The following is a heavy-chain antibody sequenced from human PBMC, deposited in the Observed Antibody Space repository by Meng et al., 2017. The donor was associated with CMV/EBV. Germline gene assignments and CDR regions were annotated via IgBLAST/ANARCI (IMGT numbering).Heavy chain of an antibody. CDR2: IYSGGST. CDR3: ARDSVVVPAAPDYYGMDV. Sequence: GGSPRPSCAASGFTVSSNYMSWVRQAPGKGLEWVSVIYSGGSTYYADSVKGRFTISRDNSKNTLYLQMNSLRAEDTAVYYCARDSVVVPAAPDYYGMDVWGQGTTVTVSS. D-gene: IGHD2-2*01. J-gene: IGHJ6*02. CDR1: GFTVSSNY. V-gene: IGHV3-53*01.